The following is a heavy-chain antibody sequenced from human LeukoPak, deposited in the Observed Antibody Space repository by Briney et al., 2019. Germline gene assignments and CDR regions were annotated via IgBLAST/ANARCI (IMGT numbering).Heavy chain of an antibody. CDR1: GGYVNRGTFF. CDR2: ISNSGST. V-gene: IGHV4-61*01. Sequence: SQTLSLTCAVSGGYVNRGTFFWTWIRKPPGKGLEWIGYISNSGSTNYHPSLKSRVTISSDTSKTQFTLKLTSVTAADTAVYYCARSPSGYRFDSWGQGTLVTVSS. D-gene: IGHD3-22*01. J-gene: IGHJ4*02. CDR3: ARSPSGYRFDS.